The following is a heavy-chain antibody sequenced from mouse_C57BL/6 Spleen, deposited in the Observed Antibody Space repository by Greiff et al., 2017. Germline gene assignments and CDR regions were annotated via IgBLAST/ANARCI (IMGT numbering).Heavy chain of an antibody. CDR1: GYTFTSYW. Sequence: QVQLQQSGAELVKPGASVKMSCKASGYTFTSYWITWVKQRPGQGLEWIGDIYPGSGSTNYNEKFKSKATLTVDTSSSTAYMQLSSLTSEDSAVYYCARSYYYGSRGAMDYWGQGTSVTVSS. V-gene: IGHV1-55*01. D-gene: IGHD1-1*01. CDR2: IYPGSGST. J-gene: IGHJ4*01. CDR3: ARSYYYGSRGAMDY.